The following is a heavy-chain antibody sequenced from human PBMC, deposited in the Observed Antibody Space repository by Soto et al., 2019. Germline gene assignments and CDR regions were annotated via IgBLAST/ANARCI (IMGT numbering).Heavy chain of an antibody. CDR3: ARDPKTSGGQHWAFNYFDS. D-gene: IGHD7-27*01. Sequence: QVQLVESGGGVGQRGRSLRLSCAASGFSFSISPMHWVRQAPGKGPEWVALISYDGTNKFYADSVKGRFTISRDNSKSTLYLQVDSLRPEDAAVYYCARDPKTSGGQHWAFNYFDSWDQGTLDTVSS. CDR2: ISYDGTNK. V-gene: IGHV3-30-3*01. CDR1: GFSFSISP. J-gene: IGHJ4*02.